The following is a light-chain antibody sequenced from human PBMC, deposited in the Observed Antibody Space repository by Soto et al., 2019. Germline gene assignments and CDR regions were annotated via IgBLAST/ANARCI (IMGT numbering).Light chain of an antibody. V-gene: IGKV1-5*03. CDR1: QSISSW. Sequence: INMSHSAATLCASRGERVTMTGRASQSISSWLAWYQQKPGKAPKLLIYKESSLESGVPSRFSGSGSGTEFTLTISSLQPDDFATYYCQHYNSYSEAFGQGSMVDVK. CDR2: KES. J-gene: IGKJ1*01. CDR3: QHYNSYSEA.